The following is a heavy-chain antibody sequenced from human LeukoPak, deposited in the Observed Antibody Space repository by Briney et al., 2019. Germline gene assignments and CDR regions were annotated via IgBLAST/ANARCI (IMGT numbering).Heavy chain of an antibody. J-gene: IGHJ5*02. Sequence: ASVKVSCKASGYTFANNWIHWVRQAPEQGLEWMGIINPNGGSTSYSQKFLGRVTLTRDMSTSTVYMDLNGLKSEDTAVYYCARDNSVTDPAWWFDPWGQGTLVTVSS. D-gene: IGHD4-17*01. CDR3: ARDNSVTDPAWWFDP. V-gene: IGHV1-46*01. CDR1: GYTFANNW. CDR2: INPNGGST.